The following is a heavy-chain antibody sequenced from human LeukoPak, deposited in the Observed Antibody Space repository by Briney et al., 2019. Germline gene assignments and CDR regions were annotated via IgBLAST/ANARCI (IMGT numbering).Heavy chain of an antibody. J-gene: IGHJ4*02. D-gene: IGHD5-24*01. CDR1: GFIFSSYS. V-gene: IGHV3-21*01. Sequence: PGRSLRLSCAASGFIFSSYSMNWVRQAPGKGLEWVSSISSSSSYIYYADSVKGRFTISRDNAKNSLYLQMNSLRAEDTAVYYCARDLSGYNFIDYFDYWGQGTLVTVSS. CDR3: ARDLSGYNFIDYFDY. CDR2: ISSSSSYI.